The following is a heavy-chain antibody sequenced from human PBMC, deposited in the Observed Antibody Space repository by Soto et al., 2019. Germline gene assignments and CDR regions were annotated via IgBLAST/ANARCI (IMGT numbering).Heavy chain of an antibody. D-gene: IGHD2-15*01. CDR3: ARDGLGPIVVVVAATGPFGY. CDR2: ISYDGSNK. J-gene: IGHJ4*02. V-gene: IGHV3-30-3*01. CDR1: GFTFSSYA. Sequence: QVKLVESGGGVVQHGRSMRLSCAASGFTFSSYAMHWVRQAPGKGLEWVEVISYDGSNKYYADSVKGRFTISRDNSKNTLYLQMNSLRVEDTAVYYCARDGLGPIVVVVAATGPFGYWGQGTLVTVSS.